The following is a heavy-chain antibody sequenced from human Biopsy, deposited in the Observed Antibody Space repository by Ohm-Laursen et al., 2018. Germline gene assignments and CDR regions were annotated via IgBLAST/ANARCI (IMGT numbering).Heavy chain of an antibody. J-gene: IGHJ3*02. Sequence: SLRLSCAASGFTVSDNHISWIRQAPGKGLQWVSLIYSDGNTYYADSVKGRFTISRDDSKNTVYLQMNSLRAEDTAVYYCARDPHYFDTHVNFYIGDALDIWGQGTMVTVSS. V-gene: IGHV3-66*01. CDR3: ARDPHYFDTHVNFYIGDALDI. D-gene: IGHD3-9*01. CDR1: GFTVSDNH. CDR2: IYSDGNT.